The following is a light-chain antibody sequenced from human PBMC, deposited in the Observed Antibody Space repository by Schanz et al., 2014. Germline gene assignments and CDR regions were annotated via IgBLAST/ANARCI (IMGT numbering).Light chain of an antibody. Sequence: EIVLTQSPGTLSLSPGERATLSCRASQSVSSNYLAWYQQKPGQAPRLLIYAVSTRATGIPARFSGSGSGTEFTLTISSLQSEDFAVYYCQQYNNWLLLNFGGGTRVEIK. V-gene: IGKV3D-15*01. J-gene: IGKJ4*01. CDR2: AVS. CDR1: QSVSSN. CDR3: QQYNNWLLLN.